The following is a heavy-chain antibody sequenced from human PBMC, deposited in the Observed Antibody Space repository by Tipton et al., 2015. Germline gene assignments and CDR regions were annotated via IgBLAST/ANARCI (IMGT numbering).Heavy chain of an antibody. V-gene: IGHV3-7*03. Sequence: SLRLSCAASGFPFSGYWMTWVRQAPGKGLEWVASIKQDGSEEHYVDSEKGRFTISRDNAKNSLYLHVNSLRAEDTALYYCAKDSGRLAERFHHWGQGTLVTVSS. J-gene: IGHJ1*01. CDR3: AKDSGRLAERFHH. CDR2: IKQDGSEE. D-gene: IGHD1-26*01. CDR1: GFPFSGYW.